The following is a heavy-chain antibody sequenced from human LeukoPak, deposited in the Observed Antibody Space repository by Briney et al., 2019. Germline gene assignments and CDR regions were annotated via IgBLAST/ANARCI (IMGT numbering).Heavy chain of an antibody. Sequence: SETLSLTCTVPGGSISSHYWSWIRQPPGKGLEWIGYIYYSGFNNYNPSLKSRVTISVDTSKNQFSLRLSSVTAADTAVYYCARMYYYNNNENWFDSWGQGTLVTVSS. V-gene: IGHV4-59*11. CDR2: IYYSGFN. CDR3: ARMYYYNNNENWFDS. J-gene: IGHJ5*01. CDR1: GGSISSHY. D-gene: IGHD3-10*01.